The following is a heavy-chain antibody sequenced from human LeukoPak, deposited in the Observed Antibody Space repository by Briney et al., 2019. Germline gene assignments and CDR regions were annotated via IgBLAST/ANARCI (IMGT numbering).Heavy chain of an antibody. CDR2: INPSGGST. CDR1: GYTFTSYY. D-gene: IGHD6-13*01. V-gene: IGHV1-46*01. CDR3: ARDSAGIAAAGHPNYMDV. Sequence: GASVKVSCKASGYTFTSYYMHWVRQAPGQGLEWMGIINPSGGSTSYAQKFQGRVTMTRDTSTSTVYMELSSLRSEDTAVYYCARDSAGIAAAGHPNYMDVWGKGTTVTVSS. J-gene: IGHJ6*03.